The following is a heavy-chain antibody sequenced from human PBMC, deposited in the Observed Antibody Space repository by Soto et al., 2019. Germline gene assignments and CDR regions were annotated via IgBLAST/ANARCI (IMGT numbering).Heavy chain of an antibody. D-gene: IGHD3-22*01. CDR3: ARDGSSHYYDSSGPPQGTFDP. CDR1: GGSISSGGYY. J-gene: IGHJ5*02. Sequence: SETLSLTCTVSGGSISSGGYYWSWIRQHPGKGLEWIGYIYYSGSTYYNPSLKSRVTISVDTSKNQFSLKLSSVTAADTAVYYCARDGSSHYYDSSGPPQGTFDPWGQGTLVTVSS. CDR2: IYYSGST. V-gene: IGHV4-31*03.